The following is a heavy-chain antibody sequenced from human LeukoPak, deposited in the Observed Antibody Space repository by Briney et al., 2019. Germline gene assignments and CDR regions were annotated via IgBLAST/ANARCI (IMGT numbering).Heavy chain of an antibody. V-gene: IGHV3-7*01. CDR1: GFTFSSYW. CDR3: AREGFEQWLVRGLAFDI. CDR2: IKQDGSEK. J-gene: IGHJ3*02. D-gene: IGHD6-19*01. Sequence: PGGSLRLSCAASGFTFSSYWMSWVRQAPGKGLEWVTNIKQDGSEKYYVDSVKGRFTISRDNTKNSLYLQMNSLRAEDTAVYYCAREGFEQWLVRGLAFDIWGQGTMVTVSS.